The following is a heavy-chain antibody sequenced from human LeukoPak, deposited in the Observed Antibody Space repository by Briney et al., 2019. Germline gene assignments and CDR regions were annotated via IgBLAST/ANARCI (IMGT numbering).Heavy chain of an antibody. Sequence: SETLSLTRIVSGYSISSGYYWGWIRQSPGKGLEWIGTIYRSGSTYSNPSLRGRVTISVDTSKNPFSLKLSSVTAADTAVYYCARTGAGYYYYYMDVWGKGTTVTVSS. J-gene: IGHJ6*03. V-gene: IGHV4-38-2*02. CDR2: IYRSGST. CDR3: ARTGAGYYYYYMDV. D-gene: IGHD1-26*01. CDR1: GYSISSGYY.